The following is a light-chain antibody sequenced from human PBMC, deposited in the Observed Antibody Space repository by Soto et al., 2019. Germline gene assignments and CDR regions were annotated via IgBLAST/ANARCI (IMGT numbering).Light chain of an antibody. CDR3: QQYENLPT. J-gene: IGKJ5*01. V-gene: IGKV1-33*01. Sequence: DIQMTQYTSSLSASVGDRVTTTCQASQNINNYLNWYQQKPGRAPKLLIYDASNLEAGVPSRFRGSGSGTDFTFTISRLQPEDIATYYCQQYENLPTFGQGRLLEVK. CDR2: DAS. CDR1: QNINNY.